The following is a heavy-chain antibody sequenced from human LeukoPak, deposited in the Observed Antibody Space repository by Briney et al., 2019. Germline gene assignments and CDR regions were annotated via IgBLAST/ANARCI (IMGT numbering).Heavy chain of an antibody. CDR3: AREGAYYYDSSGSEGAFDI. D-gene: IGHD3-22*01. Sequence: PGGSLRLSCAASGFTFDDYGMSWVRQAPGKGLEWVSGINWNGGSTGYADPVKGRFTISRDNAKNSLYLQMNSLRAEDTALYYCAREGAYYYDSSGSEGAFDIWGQGTMVTVSS. CDR1: GFTFDDYG. J-gene: IGHJ3*02. CDR2: INWNGGST. V-gene: IGHV3-20*04.